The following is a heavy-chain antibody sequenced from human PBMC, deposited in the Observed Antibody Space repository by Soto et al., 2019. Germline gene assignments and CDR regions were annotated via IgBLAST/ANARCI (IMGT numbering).Heavy chain of an antibody. CDR2: IYWDDVN. D-gene: IGHD6-13*01. J-gene: IGHJ3*02. CDR3: AHSRAAAAGGAFDI. Sequence: QITLKESGPTLVNPTQTLTLTCTFSGFSLSTSGVGVGWIRQPPGKALEWLALIYWDDVNRYIPSLNSRLTITKDTSKNQVVIKMTNMDPVDTAPYYCAHSRAAAAGGAFDIWGQGTMVTVSS. V-gene: IGHV2-5*02. CDR1: GFSLSTSGVG.